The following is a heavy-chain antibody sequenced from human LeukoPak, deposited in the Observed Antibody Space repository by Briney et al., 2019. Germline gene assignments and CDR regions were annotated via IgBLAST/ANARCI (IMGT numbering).Heavy chain of an antibody. D-gene: IGHD3-3*01. J-gene: IGHJ5*02. CDR3: ARADYDFWSGYHNWFDP. Sequence: GPVKVSCKASGYTFTSYDINWVRQATGQGLEWMGWMNPNSGNTGYAQKFQGRVTMTRNTSISTAYMELSSLRSEDTAVYYCARADYDFWSGYHNWFDPWGQGTLVTVSS. V-gene: IGHV1-8*01. CDR2: MNPNSGNT. CDR1: GYTFTSYD.